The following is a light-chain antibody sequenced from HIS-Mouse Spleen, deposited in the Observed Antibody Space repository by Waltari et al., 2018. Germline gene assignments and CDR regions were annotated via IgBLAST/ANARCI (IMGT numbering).Light chain of an antibody. V-gene: IGKV4-1*01. CDR3: QRTYNAPPALT. Sequence: DIVMTQSPDSLAVSLGERATINCKSSQSVLYSSNNKNYLAWYQQKPGKVPKLLIYSASNLQSGVPSRFSGSGSGTDFTLTISSLQPEDVATYYGQRTYNAPPALTFGPGTKVDIK. CDR2: SAS. J-gene: IGKJ3*01. CDR1: QSVLYSSNNKNY.